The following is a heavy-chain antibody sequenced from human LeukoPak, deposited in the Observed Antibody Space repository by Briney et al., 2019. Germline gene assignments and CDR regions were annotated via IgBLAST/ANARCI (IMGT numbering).Heavy chain of an antibody. CDR2: ISSKGGT. Sequence: GGSLRLSCAPSGLTFSSYAVKWVRQAPGKGLEWVSTISSKGGTYYSDSVKGRFTISRDNSKNTVYLQMNSLRADDTAIYYCAKGDYGYYYYMGVWGKGTTVTVSS. CDR1: GLTFSSYA. D-gene: IGHD4-17*01. J-gene: IGHJ6*03. V-gene: IGHV3-23*01. CDR3: AKGDYGYYYYMGV.